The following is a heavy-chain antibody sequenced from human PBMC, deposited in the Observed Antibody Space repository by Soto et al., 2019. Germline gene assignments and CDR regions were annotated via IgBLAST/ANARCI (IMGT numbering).Heavy chain of an antibody. Sequence: GRSLRLSCAASGFTFSSYAMHWVRQAPGKGLEWVAVISYDGSNKYYADSVKGRFTISRDNSKNTLYLQMNSLRAEDTAVYYCARGVAAAGTVDPWGQGTLVTVSS. V-gene: IGHV3-30-3*01. CDR1: GFTFSSYA. CDR3: ARGVAAAGTVDP. D-gene: IGHD6-13*01. CDR2: ISYDGSNK. J-gene: IGHJ5*02.